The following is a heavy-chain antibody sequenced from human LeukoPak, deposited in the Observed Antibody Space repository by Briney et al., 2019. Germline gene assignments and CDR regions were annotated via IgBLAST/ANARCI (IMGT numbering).Heavy chain of an antibody. J-gene: IGHJ4*02. Sequence: PSETLSLTCAGYGGSFSGYYWSWIRQPPGKGLEWIGEINHSGSTNYNPSLKSRVTISVDTSKNQFSLKLSSVTAADTAVYYCARVKRRFLEWLLDYWGQGTLVTVSS. CDR2: INHSGST. D-gene: IGHD3-3*01. CDR3: ARVKRRFLEWLLDY. V-gene: IGHV4-34*01. CDR1: GGSFSGYY.